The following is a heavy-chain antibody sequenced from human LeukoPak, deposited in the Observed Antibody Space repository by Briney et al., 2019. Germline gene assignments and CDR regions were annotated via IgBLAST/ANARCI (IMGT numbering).Heavy chain of an antibody. J-gene: IGHJ4*02. CDR1: GGSISSSSYY. D-gene: IGHD6-6*01. CDR2: IYYSGST. V-gene: IGHV4-39*07. Sequence: PSETLSLTCTVSGGSISSSSYYWGWIRQPPGKGLEWIGSIYYSGSTYYNPSLKSRVTISVDTSKNQFSLKLSSVTVADTAVYYCARYIPARPGFDYWGQGTLVTVSS. CDR3: ARYIPARPGFDY.